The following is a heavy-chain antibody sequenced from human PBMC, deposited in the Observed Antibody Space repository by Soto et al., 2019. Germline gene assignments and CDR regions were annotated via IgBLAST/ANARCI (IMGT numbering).Heavy chain of an antibody. Sequence: ASVKVSCKASGYTFTSYDINWVRQATGQGLEWMGWMNPNSGNTGYAQKFQGRVTMTRNTSISTAYMELSSLRSEDTAVYYCARGIRRFGVVIISPLFEPWGEGALVSVSS. J-gene: IGHJ5*02. CDR3: ARGIRRFGVVIISPLFEP. D-gene: IGHD3-3*01. CDR2: MNPNSGNT. V-gene: IGHV1-8*01. CDR1: GYTFTSYD.